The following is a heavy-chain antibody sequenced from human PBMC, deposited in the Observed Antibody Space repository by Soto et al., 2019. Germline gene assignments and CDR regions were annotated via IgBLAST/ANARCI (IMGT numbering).Heavy chain of an antibody. D-gene: IGHD3-10*01. CDR2: ISGSGGST. CDR1: GLTFSNYA. V-gene: IGHV3-23*01. CDR3: TVLNYYGSGSYYNVAYWYFDL. Sequence: GRSLRVSCAAAGLTFSNYARILIRPTQGKGLEWFSAISGSGGSTYYADSVKGRFTISRDNSKNTLYLQMNSLRAEDTAVYYATVLNYYGSGSYYNVAYWYFDLWGRSTLVTVSS. J-gene: IGHJ2*01.